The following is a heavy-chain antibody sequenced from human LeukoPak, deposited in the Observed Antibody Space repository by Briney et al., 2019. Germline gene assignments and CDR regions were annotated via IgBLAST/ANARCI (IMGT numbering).Heavy chain of an antibody. D-gene: IGHD2-15*01. V-gene: IGHV1-69*13. CDR1: GGTFSSYA. J-gene: IGHJ4*02. Sequence: ASVKVSFKASGGTFSSYAISWVRQAPGQGLEWMGGTIPIFGTANYAQKFQGRVTITADESTSTAYMELSSLRSEDTAVYYCARDSSGDGGYCSGGSCYVPTSFDYWGQGTLVTVSS. CDR2: TIPIFGTA. CDR3: ARDSSGDGGYCSGGSCYVPTSFDY.